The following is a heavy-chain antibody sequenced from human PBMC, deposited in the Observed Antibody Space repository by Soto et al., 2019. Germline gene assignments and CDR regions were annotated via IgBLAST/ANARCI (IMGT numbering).Heavy chain of an antibody. V-gene: IGHV1-69*01. CDR1: GGTFSSYA. CDR3: ARGVTMIVVVITTGAFDI. D-gene: IGHD3-22*01. Sequence: QVQLVQSGAEVKKPGSSVKVSCKASGGTFSSYAISWVRQAPGQGLEWMGGIIPICGTANYAQKFQGRVTITADESTSTAYMELSSLRSEDTAVYYCARGVTMIVVVITTGAFDIWGQGTMVTVSS. CDR2: IIPICGTA. J-gene: IGHJ3*02.